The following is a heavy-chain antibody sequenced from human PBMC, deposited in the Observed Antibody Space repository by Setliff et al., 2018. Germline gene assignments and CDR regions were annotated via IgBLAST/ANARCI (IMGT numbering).Heavy chain of an antibody. J-gene: IGHJ6*03. D-gene: IGHD3-10*01. CDR1: GGPFSGAS. V-gene: IGHV4-59*01. CDR2: VYHSGTA. CDR3: ARDRSTVIRGVTSFFYYYMDV. Sequence: SETLSLTCTVSGGPFSGASIWSWIRQPPGKGLEFIGYVYHSGTAKYDPSLESRAIMSVDASKNEISLKLKSVTAADTAVYYCARDRSTVIRGVTSFFYYYMDVWGGGTTVTVSS.